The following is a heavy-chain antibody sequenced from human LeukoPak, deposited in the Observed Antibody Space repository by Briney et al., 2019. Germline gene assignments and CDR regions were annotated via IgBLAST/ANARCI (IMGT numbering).Heavy chain of an antibody. CDR3: VRESKTYDGSGYYHDY. CDR2: IYTSGSI. J-gene: IGHJ4*02. CDR1: GRSLRNYF. Sequence: SETLSLTCSVSGRSLRNYFWSWIRQPAGKGLEWIGRIYTSGSIDYKASLRSRVTMSVDTSRNQFSLKLTSVTAADAAVYYCVRESKTYDGSGYYHDYWGQGTLVTVSS. V-gene: IGHV4-4*07. D-gene: IGHD3-22*01.